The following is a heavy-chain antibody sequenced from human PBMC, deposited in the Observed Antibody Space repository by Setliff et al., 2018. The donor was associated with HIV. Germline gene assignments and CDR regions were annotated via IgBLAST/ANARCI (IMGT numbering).Heavy chain of an antibody. V-gene: IGHV4-38-2*02. D-gene: IGHD3-22*01. CDR2: IYHSGST. J-gene: IGHJ4*02. Sequence: SETLSLTCTVSGYSISSGYYWGWIRQPPGKGLEWIGSIYHSGSTYYNPSLKSRVTISVDKSKNQFSLKLSSVTAADTAVFYCARLTTTYYYDSSAYYHPVWGQGTLVTVSS. CDR3: ARLTTTYYYDSSAYYHPV. CDR1: GYSISSGYY.